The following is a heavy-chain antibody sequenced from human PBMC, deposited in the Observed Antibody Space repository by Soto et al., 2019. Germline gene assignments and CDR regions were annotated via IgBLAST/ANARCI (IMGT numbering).Heavy chain of an antibody. J-gene: IGHJ6*02. Sequence: GGSLRLSCAASGITFRGYAMHWVRQAPGKGLEWVALILYDGSNKYYADSVKGRFTISRDTSKNTLYLQMNSLGAEDTAVYYCARDVGVKRYFDWASYGMDVWGQGTTVTVSS. CDR2: ILYDGSNK. D-gene: IGHD3-9*01. V-gene: IGHV3-30-3*01. CDR1: GITFRGYA. CDR3: ARDVGVKRYFDWASYGMDV.